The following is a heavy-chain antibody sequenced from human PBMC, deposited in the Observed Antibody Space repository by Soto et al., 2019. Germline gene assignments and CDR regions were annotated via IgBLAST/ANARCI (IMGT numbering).Heavy chain of an antibody. CDR1: AGSISSPF. J-gene: IGHJ1*01. CDR3: ASRGAYFGFQH. V-gene: IGHV4-59*11. Sequence: SETLSLTCTVLAGSISSPFWWSMIRQPTGKGLEWIGYIYYSGNTNYNPSLKSRVTISVDTSKNQFSLKLSSVTAADTALYYCASRGAYFGFQHWGQGTLVTVSS. D-gene: IGHD2-21*01. CDR2: IYYSGNT.